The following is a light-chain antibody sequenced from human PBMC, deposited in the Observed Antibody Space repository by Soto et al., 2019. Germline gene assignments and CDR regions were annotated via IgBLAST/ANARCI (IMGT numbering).Light chain of an antibody. CDR2: GAS. J-gene: IGKJ2*01. CDR1: QSVRSNY. Sequence: EIVLTQSPGTLSLSPGERATLSCRASQSVRSNYLGWYQQKPGQAPRLLIYGASSRATGIPDRFSGSGSGTDFTLTITRLEPEDFAVYYCHQYGSSPYTFGQGTKLEIK. CDR3: HQYGSSPYT. V-gene: IGKV3-20*01.